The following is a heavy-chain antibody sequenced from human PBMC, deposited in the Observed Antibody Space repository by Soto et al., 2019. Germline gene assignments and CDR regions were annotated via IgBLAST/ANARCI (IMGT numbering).Heavy chain of an antibody. Sequence: SETLSLTCTVSGGSISSYYWSWIRQPPGKGLEWIGYIYYSGSTNYNPSLKSRVTISVDTSKNQFSLKLSSVTAADTAVYYCARVVKFSDIVVVVAATPNYYYYYMDVWGKGTTVTSP. D-gene: IGHD2-15*01. V-gene: IGHV4-59*01. J-gene: IGHJ6*03. CDR2: IYYSGST. CDR1: GGSISSYY. CDR3: ARVVKFSDIVVVVAATPNYYYYYMDV.